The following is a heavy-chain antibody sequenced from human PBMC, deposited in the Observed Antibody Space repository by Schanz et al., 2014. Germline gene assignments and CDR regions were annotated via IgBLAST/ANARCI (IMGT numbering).Heavy chain of an antibody. CDR3: VKTDAGWRFDY. V-gene: IGHV3-23*01. CDR2: ISDRGDGT. Sequence: EQVLESGGGFVQPGGSLRLSCATSGFIFTTFAMTWVRQAPGKGLEWVSGISDRGDGTNYGDSVRGRFTISRDNSRNTVYLQMNNVGVDDTATYYCVKTDAGWRFDYWGQGTLVIVSS. D-gene: IGHD6-19*01. CDR1: GFIFTTFA. J-gene: IGHJ4*02.